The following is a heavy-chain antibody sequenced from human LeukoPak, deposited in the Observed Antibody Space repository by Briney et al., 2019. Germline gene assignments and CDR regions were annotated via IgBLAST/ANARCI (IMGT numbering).Heavy chain of an antibody. CDR1: GGSIGSGGYY. J-gene: IGHJ4*02. CDR3: ARASSGPPSYYFDY. V-gene: IGHV4-31*03. CDR2: IYYSGST. D-gene: IGHD5-12*01. Sequence: SETLSLTCTVSGGSIGSGGYYWSWIRQHPGKGLEWIGYIYYSGSTYYNPSLKSRVTISVDTSKNQFSLKLSSVAAADTAVYYCARASSGPPSYYFDYWGQGTLVTVSS.